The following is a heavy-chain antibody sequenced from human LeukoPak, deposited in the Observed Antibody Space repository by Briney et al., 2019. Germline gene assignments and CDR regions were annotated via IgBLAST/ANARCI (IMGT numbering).Heavy chain of an antibody. Sequence: ASVKVSCKASGYTFTGYYMHWVRQAPGQGLEWMGWINPNSGGTNYAQKFQGRVTMTRDTSISTAYMELSRLRSDDMAVYYCATLQLKTRDLDYWGQGTLVTVSS. CDR2: INPNSGGT. J-gene: IGHJ4*02. CDR3: ATLQLKTRDLDY. CDR1: GYTFTGYY. V-gene: IGHV1-2*02. D-gene: IGHD1-1*01.